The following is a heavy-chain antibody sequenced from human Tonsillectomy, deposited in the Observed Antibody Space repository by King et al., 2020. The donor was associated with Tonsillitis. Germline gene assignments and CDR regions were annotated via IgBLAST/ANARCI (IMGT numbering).Heavy chain of an antibody. Sequence: VPLQESGPGLVKPSQTLSLTCTVSGYSISSGGYYWSWIRQRPRKGLEWIGYIYYSGTPYYNPSLKTRATISVDTSKNQFSLKLSSVSAADTAVYYCARDRITTLDYYMDVWGRGTTVTVSS. V-gene: IGHV4-31*03. D-gene: IGHD3-16*01. CDR1: GYSISSGGYY. J-gene: IGHJ6*03. CDR2: IYYSGTP. CDR3: ARDRITTLDYYMDV.